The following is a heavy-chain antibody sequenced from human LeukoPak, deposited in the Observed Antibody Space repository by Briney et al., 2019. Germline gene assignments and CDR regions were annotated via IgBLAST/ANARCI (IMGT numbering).Heavy chain of an antibody. D-gene: IGHD1-14*01. CDR2: INHSGST. CDR3: ARSAVQPAHYGMDV. V-gene: IGHV4-34*01. Sequence: SETLSLTCAVYGVSFSGYYWSWIRQPPGKGLDWVGEINHSGSTNYNPSLKSRVTISVDTSKNQFSLKLSSVTAADTAVYYCARSAVQPAHYGMDVWGQGTTVTVSS. J-gene: IGHJ6*02. CDR1: GVSFSGYY.